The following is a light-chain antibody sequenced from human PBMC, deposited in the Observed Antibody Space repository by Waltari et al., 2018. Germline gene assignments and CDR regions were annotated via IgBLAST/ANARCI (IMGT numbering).Light chain of an antibody. CDR1: QSVSSH. CDR3: QQYNNWPPYT. CDR2: DAS. V-gene: IGKV3-15*01. J-gene: IGKJ2*01. Sequence: EIVMTQSPATLSVSPGARATLSSRASQSVSSHLAWYQQKPGPPLRLLIFDASRRATGIPARFSGSGSGTEFTLTISSLQSEDFAVYYCQQYNNWPPYTFGQGTKLDIK.